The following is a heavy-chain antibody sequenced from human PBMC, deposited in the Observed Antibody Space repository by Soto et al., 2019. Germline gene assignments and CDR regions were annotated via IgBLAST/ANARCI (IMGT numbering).Heavy chain of an antibody. CDR1: GYTFTSYG. D-gene: IGHD3-3*01. CDR3: ARVVGYYDFWSGYSHNWFDP. J-gene: IGHJ5*02. V-gene: IGHV1-18*01. CDR2: ISAYNGNT. Sequence: ASVKVSCKASGYTFTSYGISWVRQAPGQGLEWMGWISAYNGNTNYAQKLQGRVTMTTDTSTSTAYMELRSLRSDDTAVYYCARVVGYYDFWSGYSHNWFDPWGQGTLVTV.